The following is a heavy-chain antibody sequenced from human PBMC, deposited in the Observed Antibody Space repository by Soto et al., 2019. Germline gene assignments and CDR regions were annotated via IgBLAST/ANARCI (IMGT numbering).Heavy chain of an antibody. V-gene: IGHV1-2*02. CDR1: GYTFSHYY. CDR2: ISPRSGSA. D-gene: IGHD2-2*01. J-gene: IGHJ6*02. Sequence: GASVNVSCKPSGYTFSHYYIHWGRRAPGQGLECMGWISPRSGSANFAQRFQGRVSITRDTSITTAYMELRRLKSDDTAVYCVARGPCYVPAYGMDVWGQGTTVTVSS. CDR3: ARGPCYVPAYGMDV.